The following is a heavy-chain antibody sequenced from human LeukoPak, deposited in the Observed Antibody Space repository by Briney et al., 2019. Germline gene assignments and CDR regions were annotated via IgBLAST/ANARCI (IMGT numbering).Heavy chain of an antibody. CDR2: IYTSGST. D-gene: IGHD4-17*01. CDR3: ARDGEVGPPTVTPIEYFQH. CDR1: GGSISSYY. V-gene: IGHV4-4*07. J-gene: IGHJ1*01. Sequence: PWETLSLTCTVSGGSISSYYWSWIRQPAGKGLEWIGRIYTSGSTNYNPSLKSRVTMSVDTSKNQFSLKLSSVTAADTAVYYCARDGEVGPPTVTPIEYFQHWGQGTLVTVSS.